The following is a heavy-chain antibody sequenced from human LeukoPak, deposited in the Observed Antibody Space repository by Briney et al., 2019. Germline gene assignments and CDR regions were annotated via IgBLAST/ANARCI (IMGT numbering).Heavy chain of an antibody. CDR2: ISYIGST. Sequence: SETLSLTCAVSDDSFSSHYWTWIRQPPGKGLECIAYISYIGSTNYNPSLKSRVTISIDTSKNQFSLKLSSVTAADTAVYYCARDLVTVTKGFDIWGQGTMVSVSS. CDR3: ARDLVTVTKGFDI. D-gene: IGHD4-17*01. V-gene: IGHV4-59*11. CDR1: DDSFSSHY. J-gene: IGHJ3*02.